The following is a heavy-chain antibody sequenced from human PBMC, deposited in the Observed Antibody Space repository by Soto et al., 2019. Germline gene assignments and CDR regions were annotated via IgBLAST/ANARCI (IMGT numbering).Heavy chain of an antibody. CDR3: AKEEAGIGVPLFNY. CDR1: GFTFGTYA. V-gene: IGHV3-23*01. J-gene: IGHJ4*02. D-gene: IGHD2-21*01. CDR2: ISDSGAGT. Sequence: PGGSLRLSCAASGFTFGTYAMIWVRQAPGKGLEWVSGISDSGAGTYYADSVKGRFTISRDNSKDTLYLQMNSLRAEDMAVYYCAKEEAGIGVPLFNYWGQGALVTVSS.